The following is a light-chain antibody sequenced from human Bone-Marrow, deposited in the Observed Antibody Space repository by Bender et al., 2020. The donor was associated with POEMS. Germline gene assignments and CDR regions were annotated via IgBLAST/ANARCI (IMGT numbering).Light chain of an antibody. CDR1: SSDVGGYDF. V-gene: IGLV2-8*01. Sequence: QSALTQPPSASGSPGQSVTLSCTGTSSDVGGYDFVSWYQQRPGKAPKLIISEVTRRPSGVPDRFSGSKSGNTASLTVSGLQAEDEADYYCCAYAGSKTWVFGGGTKLTVL. J-gene: IGLJ3*02. CDR2: EVT. CDR3: CAYAGSKTWV.